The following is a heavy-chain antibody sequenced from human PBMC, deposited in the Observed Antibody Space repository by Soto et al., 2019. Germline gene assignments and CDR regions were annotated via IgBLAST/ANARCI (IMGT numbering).Heavy chain of an antibody. V-gene: IGHV1-2*04. CDR3: AREVLGDGYNYYYYYGMDV. CDR1: GYTFTGYY. J-gene: IGHJ6*02. CDR2: INPNSGGT. Sequence: ASVKVSCKASGYTFTGYYMHWVRQAPGQGLEWMGWINPNSGGTNYAQKFQGWVTMTRDTSISTAYMELSRLRSDDTAVYYCAREVLGDGYNYYYYYGMDVWGQGTTVTGSS. D-gene: IGHD5-12*01.